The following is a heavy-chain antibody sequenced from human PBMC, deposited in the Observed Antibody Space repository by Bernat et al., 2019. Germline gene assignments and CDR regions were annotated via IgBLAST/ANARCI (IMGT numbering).Heavy chain of an antibody. V-gene: IGHV3-23*01. CDR1: GFTFSSYA. Sequence: EVQLLESGGGLVQPGGSLRLSCAASGFTFSSYAMSWVRQAPGKGLEWVSAISGSGGSTYYADSVKGRFTISRDNSKNTLYLQMNSLRAEDTAVYYCAKTPTEYYGSGSYYPTAPYWGRGTLVTVSS. CDR2: ISGSGGST. D-gene: IGHD3-10*01. J-gene: IGHJ4*02. CDR3: AKTPTEYYGSGSYYPTAPY.